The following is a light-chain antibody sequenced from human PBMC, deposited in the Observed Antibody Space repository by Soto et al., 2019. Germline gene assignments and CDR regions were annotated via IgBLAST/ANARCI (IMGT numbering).Light chain of an antibody. CDR2: HAS. V-gene: IGKV3-15*01. Sequence: EIVLTQSPGTLSLSPGERATLSCRASQNVGSNLAWYQQKPCQAPRLLIFHASTRATGIPARFSGSGSGTEFTLTISSLQSEDFTIYYCHQYDNWPQPFGQGTKVDIK. CDR3: HQYDNWPQP. CDR1: QNVGSN. J-gene: IGKJ1*01.